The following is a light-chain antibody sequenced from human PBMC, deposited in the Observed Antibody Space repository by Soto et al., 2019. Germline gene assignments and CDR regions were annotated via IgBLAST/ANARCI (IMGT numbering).Light chain of an antibody. CDR3: QQYNNWPRT. CDR2: GAS. V-gene: IGKV3-15*01. CDR1: QSVSSN. Sequence: EIVMTQSPATLSVSPGERATLSCRASQSVSSNLAWYQQKTGQAPSLLIYGASTRATGIPARFSGSGSGTDFTLTISSLQSEDFAVYYCQQYNNWPRTFGQGTKVDIK. J-gene: IGKJ1*01.